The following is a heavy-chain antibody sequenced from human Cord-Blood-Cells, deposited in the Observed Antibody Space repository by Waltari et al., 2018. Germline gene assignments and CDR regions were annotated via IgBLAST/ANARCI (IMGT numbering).Heavy chain of an antibody. CDR2: INPNSGGT. CDR1: GYTFTGYY. Sequence: QVQLVQSGAEVKKPGASVKVSCKASGYTFTGYYMTWVRQAPGQGLEWMGWINPNSGGTNYAQKFQGRVTMTRDTSISTAYMELSRLRSDDTAVYYCAREAYCSSTSCSNWFDPWGQGTLVTVSS. D-gene: IGHD2-2*01. V-gene: IGHV1-2*02. CDR3: AREAYCSSTSCSNWFDP. J-gene: IGHJ5*02.